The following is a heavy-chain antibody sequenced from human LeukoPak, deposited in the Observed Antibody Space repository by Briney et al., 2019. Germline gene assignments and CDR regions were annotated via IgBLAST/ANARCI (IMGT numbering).Heavy chain of an antibody. CDR2: ISYDGSNK. V-gene: IGHV3-30*04. J-gene: IGHJ4*02. CDR1: GFTFSNYA. D-gene: IGHD4-23*01. Sequence: GGSLRLSCAASGFTFSNYAMHWVRQAPGKGLEWVAVISYDGSNKYYTDSVKGRFTISGDSSKNTLYLQMNSLRPEDTAVYYCARDYGGSSPFDYWGQGTLVTVSS. CDR3: ARDYGGSSPFDY.